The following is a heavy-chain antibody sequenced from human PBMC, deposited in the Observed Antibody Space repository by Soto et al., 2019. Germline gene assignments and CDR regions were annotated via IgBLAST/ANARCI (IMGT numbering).Heavy chain of an antibody. CDR3: TEAYLELWGTEAPSYYGMDV. J-gene: IGHJ6*02. CDR2: ISYDGSNK. CDR1: GFTFSSHG. D-gene: IGHD6-13*01. V-gene: IGHV3-30*18. Sequence: GGSLRLSCAASGFTFSSHGMHWVRQAPGKGLEWVAVISYDGSNKYYADSVKGRFTISRDNSKNTLYLQMNSLRAEDTAVYYCTEAYLELWGTEAPSYYGMDVWGQGTTVTVSS.